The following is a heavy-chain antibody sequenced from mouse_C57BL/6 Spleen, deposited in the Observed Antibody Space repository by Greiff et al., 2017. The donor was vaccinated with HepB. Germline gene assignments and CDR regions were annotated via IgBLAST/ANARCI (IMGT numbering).Heavy chain of an antibody. V-gene: IGHV1-64*01. Sequence: QVQLQQSGAELVKPGASVKLSCKASGYTFTSYWMHWVKQRPGQGLEWIGMIHPNSGSTNYNEKFKSKATLTVDKSSSTAYMQLSSLTSEDSAVYYCSRSCITTVVAGNFDVWGTGTTVTVSS. J-gene: IGHJ1*03. CDR2: IHPNSGST. CDR1: GYTFTSYW. CDR3: SRSCITTVVAGNFDV. D-gene: IGHD1-1*01.